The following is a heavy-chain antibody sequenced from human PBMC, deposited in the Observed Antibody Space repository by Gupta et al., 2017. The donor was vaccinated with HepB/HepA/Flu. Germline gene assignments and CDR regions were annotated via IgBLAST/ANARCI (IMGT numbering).Heavy chain of an antibody. CDR1: GFTFDDYA. CDR2: INWNGNTI. V-gene: IGHV3-9*01. CDR3: AKAYYGEGGSCHY. J-gene: IGHJ4*02. Sequence: EVQLVESGGGLAQPGKSLRLSCAASGFTFDDYAMYWVRQAPGKGLEWVSYINWNGNTIRYADAVKGRFTISRDNAKNSLHLQMNSLRAEDTALYYCAKAYYGEGGSCHYWGQGTLVTVSS. D-gene: IGHD3-10*01.